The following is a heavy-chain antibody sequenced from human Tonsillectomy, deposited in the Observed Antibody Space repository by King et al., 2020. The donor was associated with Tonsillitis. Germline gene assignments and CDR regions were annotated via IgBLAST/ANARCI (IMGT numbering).Heavy chain of an antibody. J-gene: IGHJ3*02. CDR2: ISAYNGDT. CDR3: ARDMHGSIPTFDAFNI. CDR1: GYTFTSHG. Sequence: QLVQSGAEVKKPGASVTVSCKASGYTFTSHGISWLRQAPGKGLEWMGWISAYNGDTNYAQRLQGRVTMTRDTSTSTAYMELRSLRPDDTSVYYCARDMHGSIPTFDAFNICGQGTMVTVSS. D-gene: IGHD2-2*01. V-gene: IGHV1-18*04.